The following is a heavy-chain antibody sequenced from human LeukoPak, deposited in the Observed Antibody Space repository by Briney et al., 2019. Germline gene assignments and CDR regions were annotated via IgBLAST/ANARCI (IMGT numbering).Heavy chain of an antibody. CDR1: GGSVSSGDYY. CDR2: IYHSGST. V-gene: IGHV4-30-2*01. J-gene: IGHJ5*02. CDR3: ARTRAVGNWFDP. D-gene: IGHD6-19*01. Sequence: PSEILSLTCTLSGGSVSSGDYYWSWIRQPPGKGLKWIGYIYHSGSTYYNPSLKSRVTISVDRSKNQFSLKLSSVTAADTAVYYCARTRAVGNWFDPWGQGTLVTVSS.